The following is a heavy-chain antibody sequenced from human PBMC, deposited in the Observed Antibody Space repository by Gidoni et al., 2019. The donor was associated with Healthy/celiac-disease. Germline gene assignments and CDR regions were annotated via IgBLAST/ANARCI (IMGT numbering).Heavy chain of an antibody. V-gene: IGHV3-11*01. Sequence: QVQLVESGGGLVKPGGSLRLSCAASGFTFSDYYMSWIRQAPGKGLEWVSYISSSGSTIYYADAVKGRFTISRDNDKNSLYLQMNSLRAEDTAVYYCARDGMVATSYRTDEFCFDYWGQGTLVTVSS. CDR3: ARDGMVATSYRTDEFCFDY. CDR2: ISSSGSTI. CDR1: GFTFSDYY. D-gene: IGHD5-12*01. J-gene: IGHJ4*02.